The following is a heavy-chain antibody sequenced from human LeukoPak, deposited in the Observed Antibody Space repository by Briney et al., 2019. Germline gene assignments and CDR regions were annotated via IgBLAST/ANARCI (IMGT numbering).Heavy chain of an antibody. CDR2: IWYGGSNK. Sequence: GGSLRLSCAASGFTFSSYGMHWVRQAPGKGLEWVAVIWYGGSNKYYADSVKGRFTISRDNSKNTPYLQMNSLRAEDTAVYYCAKDLGYCSSTSCSNTGSFDYWGQGTLVTVSS. D-gene: IGHD2-2*01. CDR1: GFTFSSYG. V-gene: IGHV3-30*02. CDR3: AKDLGYCSSTSCSNTGSFDY. J-gene: IGHJ4*02.